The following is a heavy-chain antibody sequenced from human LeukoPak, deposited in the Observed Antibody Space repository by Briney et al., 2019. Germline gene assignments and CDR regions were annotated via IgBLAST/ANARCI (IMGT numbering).Heavy chain of an antibody. CDR2: ISYDGSNK. J-gene: IGHJ3*02. Sequence: GGSLRLSCAASGFTFSSYAMHWVRQAPGKGLEWVAVISYDGSNKYYADSVKGRFTISRDNSKNTLYLQMNSLRAEDTAVYYCAREDSSLANAFDIWGQGTMVTVSS. D-gene: IGHD6-13*01. V-gene: IGHV3-30*04. CDR3: AREDSSLANAFDI. CDR1: GFTFSSYA.